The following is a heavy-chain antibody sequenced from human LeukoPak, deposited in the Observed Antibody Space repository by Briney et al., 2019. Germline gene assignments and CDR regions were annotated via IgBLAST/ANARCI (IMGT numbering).Heavy chain of an antibody. V-gene: IGHV1-24*01. CDR1: GYTLTELS. CDR3: ATARLILDIVVVPAAMTPPFDY. CDR2: FDPEDGET. Sequence: GASVKVSCKVSGYTLTELSMHWVRQAPGKGLEWMGGFDPEDGETIYAQKFQGRVTMTEDTSTDTAYMELSSLRSEDTAVYYCATARLILDIVVVPAAMTPPFDYWGQGTLVTVSS. J-gene: IGHJ4*02. D-gene: IGHD2-2*01.